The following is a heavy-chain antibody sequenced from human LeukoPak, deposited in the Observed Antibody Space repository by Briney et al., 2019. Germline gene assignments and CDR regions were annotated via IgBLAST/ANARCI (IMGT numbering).Heavy chain of an antibody. CDR2: ISNDGTNK. CDR3: AKGYCSGTSCYTGLDC. J-gene: IGHJ4*02. D-gene: IGHD2-2*02. CDR1: GFTFRSYA. Sequence: GGSLRLSCAASGFTFRSYAMHWVRQAPGKGLEWVAVISNDGTNKYYADSVRGRFTFSRDNSKNTLYLQMNSLRVEDTAVYYSAKGYCSGTSCYTGLDCWGQGTLVTVSS. V-gene: IGHV3-30-3*01.